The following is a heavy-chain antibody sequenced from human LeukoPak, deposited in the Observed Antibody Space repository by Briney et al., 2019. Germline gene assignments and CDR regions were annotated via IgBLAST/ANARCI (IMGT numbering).Heavy chain of an antibody. CDR1: GGSISSYY. J-gene: IGHJ6*03. CDR3: ARGPLAMYFYMDV. V-gene: IGHV4-59*01. CDR2: IYYSGST. Sequence: KCSETLSLTWTVSGGSISSYYWSWIRQPPEKGLWLIVYIYYSGSTNYNPSLKSRVTISVDTSKNQFSLKLSSVTAADTAVYYCARGPLAMYFYMDVWGKGPTDTV.